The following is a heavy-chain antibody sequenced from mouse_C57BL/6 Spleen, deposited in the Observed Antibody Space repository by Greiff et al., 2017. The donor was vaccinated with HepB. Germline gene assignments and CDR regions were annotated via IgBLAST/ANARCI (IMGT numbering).Heavy chain of an antibody. CDR2: ISYDGSN. V-gene: IGHV3-6*01. CDR3: ARDETGGAWFAY. J-gene: IGHJ3*01. D-gene: IGHD4-1*01. CDR1: GYSITSGYY. Sequence: EVQLVESGPGLVKPSQSLSLTCSVTGYSITSGYYWNWIRQFPGNKLEWMGYISYDGSNNYNPSLKNRISITRDTSKNQFFLKLNSVTTEDTATYYCARDETGGAWFAYWGQGTLVTVCA.